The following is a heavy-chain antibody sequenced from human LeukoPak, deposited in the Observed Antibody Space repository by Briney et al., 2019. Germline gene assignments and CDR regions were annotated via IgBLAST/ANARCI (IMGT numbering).Heavy chain of an antibody. Sequence: PSETLSLTCTVSGGSISSSSYYWGWIRQPPGKGLEWIGSIYYSGSTYYNPSLKSRVTISVDTSKNQFSLKLSSVTAADTAVYYCARQEVTMVRGVLHDAFDIWGQGTMVTVSS. J-gene: IGHJ3*02. V-gene: IGHV4-39*07. CDR1: GGSISSSSYY. CDR2: IYYSGST. D-gene: IGHD3-10*01. CDR3: ARQEVTMVRGVLHDAFDI.